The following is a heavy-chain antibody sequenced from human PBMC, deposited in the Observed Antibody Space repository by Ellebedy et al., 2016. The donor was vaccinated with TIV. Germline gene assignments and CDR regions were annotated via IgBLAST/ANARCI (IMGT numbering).Heavy chain of an antibody. V-gene: IGHV3-30-3*01. Sequence: GESLKISCAASGFIFRSYAMHWVRQAPGKGLEWVALISYDASNKYYADSVKGRFTISRDNSKNMMYLQMNSLRAEDTSVYYCAGGSSGYEKTSFDYWGQGTLVIVSS. CDR2: ISYDASNK. J-gene: IGHJ4*02. CDR3: AGGSSGYEKTSFDY. CDR1: GFIFRSYA. D-gene: IGHD5-12*01.